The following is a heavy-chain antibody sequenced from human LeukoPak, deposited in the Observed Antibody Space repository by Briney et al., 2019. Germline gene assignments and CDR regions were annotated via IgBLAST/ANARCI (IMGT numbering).Heavy chain of an antibody. D-gene: IGHD3-10*01. V-gene: IGHV3-21*01. Sequence: GGSLRLSCAASGFTFSSDSMNWVRQAPGKGLEWVSFISSSSSFIYYADSLKGRFTISRDNAKNSLYLQMNSLRAEDTAVYYCARESYGLGSYLQTWGQGTLVTVSS. CDR3: ARESYGLGSYLQT. CDR1: GFTFSSDS. J-gene: IGHJ5*02. CDR2: ISSSSSFI.